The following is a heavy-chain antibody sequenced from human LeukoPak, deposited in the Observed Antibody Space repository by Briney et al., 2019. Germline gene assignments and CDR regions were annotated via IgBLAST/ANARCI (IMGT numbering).Heavy chain of an antibody. V-gene: IGHV4-59*01. CDR2: IYYSGTT. CDR1: GGSISNYY. Sequence: NPSETLSLTCTVSGGSISNYYWNWIRQPPGKGLEWIGYIYYSGTTNYNPSLKSRVSMSVDTSKNQFSLKLSSVTAADTAVYYCAREEPRGYCSSTSCYVFDYWGQGTLVTVSS. D-gene: IGHD2-2*01. J-gene: IGHJ4*02. CDR3: AREEPRGYCSSTSCYVFDY.